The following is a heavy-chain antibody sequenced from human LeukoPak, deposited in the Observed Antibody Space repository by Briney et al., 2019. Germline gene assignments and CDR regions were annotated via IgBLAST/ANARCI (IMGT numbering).Heavy chain of an antibody. D-gene: IGHD6-13*01. V-gene: IGHV4-59*01. CDR3: ARDHQQLGRFDP. Sequence: SETLSLTCTVSGRSISTCYWSCIRQPPGKGLEWIGYVYYSGSTNYNPSLKSRVTISLDTSKNQFSLKLRSVTAADTAVYYCARDHQQLGRFDPWGQGTLVTVSS. CDR1: GRSISTCY. CDR2: VYYSGST. J-gene: IGHJ5*02.